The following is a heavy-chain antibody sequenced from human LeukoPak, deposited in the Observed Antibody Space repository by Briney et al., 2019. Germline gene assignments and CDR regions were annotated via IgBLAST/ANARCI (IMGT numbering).Heavy chain of an antibody. CDR3: ARRTNYYDSSGLFADHTRGFDI. Sequence: ASVKVSCKASGYTFTGYYMHWVRQAPGQGLEWMGWINPNSGGTNYAQKFQGRVTMTRDTSISTAYMELSSLRSEDTAVYYCARRTNYYDSSGLFADHTRGFDIWGQGTMVTVSS. CDR2: INPNSGGT. D-gene: IGHD3-22*01. CDR1: GYTFTGYY. V-gene: IGHV1-2*02. J-gene: IGHJ3*02.